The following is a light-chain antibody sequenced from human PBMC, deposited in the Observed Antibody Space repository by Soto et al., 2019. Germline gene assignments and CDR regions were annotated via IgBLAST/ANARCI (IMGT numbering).Light chain of an antibody. CDR3: QQYNNWPRT. CDR2: DAS. V-gene: IGKV3-15*01. CDR1: QSVSGN. Sequence: EIVMTQSPATLSVSPGERATLSCRASQSVSGNIAWYQQKPGQAPILLIYDASTRAPGITARFGGSGAGTEFTLTISSLQSEDFAVYYCQQYNNWPRTFGQGTKVEIK. J-gene: IGKJ1*01.